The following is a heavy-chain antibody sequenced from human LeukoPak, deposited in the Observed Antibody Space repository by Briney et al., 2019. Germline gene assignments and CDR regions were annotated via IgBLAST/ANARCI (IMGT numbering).Heavy chain of an antibody. Sequence: SGTLSLTCTVSGDSISTYWWSWIRQPPGKGLEWIGNIYYSGSANYSPSLKSRVTISVDMSKNQLSLRLRSVSAADTAVYYCARVVNGVAITFDYWGQGTLVTVSS. CDR3: ARVVNGVAITFDY. J-gene: IGHJ4*02. V-gene: IGHV4-59*01. CDR2: IYYSGSA. D-gene: IGHD2-8*01. CDR1: GDSISTYW.